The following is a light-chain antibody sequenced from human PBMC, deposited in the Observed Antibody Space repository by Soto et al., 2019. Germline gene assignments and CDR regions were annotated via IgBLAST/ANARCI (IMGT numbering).Light chain of an antibody. V-gene: IGKV1-39*01. J-gene: IGKJ5*01. CDR3: QQSYSTPIT. Sequence: DVQMTQSPSSLSASVGDRVTITCRASQSISNYLNWYQQKPEKAPKVLIYAASNLQSGVPSRFSGSGSGTDFTLTISSLQPEDFATYYCQQSYSTPITFGQGTRLE. CDR2: AAS. CDR1: QSISNY.